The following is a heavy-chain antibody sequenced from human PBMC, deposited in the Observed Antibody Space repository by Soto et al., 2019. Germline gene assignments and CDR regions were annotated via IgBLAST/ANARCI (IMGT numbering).Heavy chain of an antibody. CDR3: ARGRTASSGYHADFDY. J-gene: IGHJ4*02. CDR1: GGSFSGYY. V-gene: IGHV4-34*01. CDR2: INHSGST. D-gene: IGHD3-22*01. Sequence: PSETLSLTCAVYGGSFSGYYWSWIRQPPGKGLEWIGEINHSGSTNYNPSLKSRVTISVDTSKNQCSLKLSSVTATDTAVYYCARGRTASSGYHADFDYWGQGNLVAVSS.